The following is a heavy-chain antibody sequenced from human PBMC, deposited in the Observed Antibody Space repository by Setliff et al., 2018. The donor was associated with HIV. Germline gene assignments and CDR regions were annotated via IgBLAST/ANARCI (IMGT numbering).Heavy chain of an antibody. CDR1: GYTFTGYY. CDR3: ARGLLEMATTPPPLGY. J-gene: IGHJ4*02. Sequence: ASVKVSCKASGYTFTGYYIHWVQQAPGKGLEWMGLGHPKDGETMYAEKFQGRVTMTRDTSTSTVYMELSSLRSEDTAVYYCARGLLEMATTPPPLGYWGQGTLVTVSS. CDR2: GHPKDGET. V-gene: IGHV1-69-2*01. D-gene: IGHD5-12*01.